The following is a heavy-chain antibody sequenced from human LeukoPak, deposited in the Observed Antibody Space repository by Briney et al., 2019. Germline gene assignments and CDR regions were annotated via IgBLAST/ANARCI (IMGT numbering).Heavy chain of an antibody. CDR3: ARYTVPGSLASPHDAFDI. CDR2: IYHSGST. J-gene: IGHJ3*02. Sequence: PSETLSLTCAVSGYSISSGYYWGWIRQPPGKGLEWIANIYHSGSTYYNPSLKSRITISVDTSKNQFSLKLSSVTAADTAVYYCARYTVPGSLASPHDAFDIWGQGTMVTVSS. D-gene: IGHD2-2*01. CDR1: GYSISSGYY. V-gene: IGHV4-38-2*01.